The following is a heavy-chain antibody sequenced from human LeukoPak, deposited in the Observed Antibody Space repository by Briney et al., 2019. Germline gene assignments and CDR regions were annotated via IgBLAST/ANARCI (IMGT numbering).Heavy chain of an antibody. Sequence: ASVKVSCKASGYTFTGYYMHWVRQAPGQGLEWMGWINPNSGGTNYAQKFQGWVTMTRDTSISTAYMELSRLRSDDTAVYYCARDPTIYCSSTSCDLSFGMDVWGQGTTVTVSS. D-gene: IGHD2-2*01. CDR3: ARDPTIYCSSTSCDLSFGMDV. CDR1: GYTFTGYY. V-gene: IGHV1-2*04. J-gene: IGHJ6*02. CDR2: INPNSGGT.